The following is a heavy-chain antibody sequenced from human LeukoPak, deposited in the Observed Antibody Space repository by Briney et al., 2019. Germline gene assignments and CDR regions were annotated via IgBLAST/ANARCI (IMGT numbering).Heavy chain of an antibody. V-gene: IGHV3-53*01. CDR1: GFTVSSNY. CDR3: ARDGDDCGDYSDY. CDR2: IYSGGST. Sequence: GGSLRLSCAASGFTVSSNYMSWVRQAPGKGLEWVSVIYSGGSTYYADSVKGRFTVSRDNSKNTLYLQMNSLRAEDTAVYYCARDGDDCGDYSDYWGQGTLVTVSS. J-gene: IGHJ4*02. D-gene: IGHD4-17*01.